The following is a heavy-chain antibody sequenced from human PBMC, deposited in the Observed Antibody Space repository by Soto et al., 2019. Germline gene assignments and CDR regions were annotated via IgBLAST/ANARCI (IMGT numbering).Heavy chain of an antibody. CDR1: GGSISSSSYY. J-gene: IGHJ6*02. CDR3: ARSVSQYYYYGMDV. V-gene: IGHV4-39*01. Sequence: PSETLSLTCTVSGGSISSSSYYWGWIRQPPGKGLEWIGSIYYSGSTYYNPSLKSRVTISVDTSKNQFSLKLSSVTAADTAVYYCARSVSQYYYYGMDVWGQGTTVTVSS. CDR2: IYYSGST.